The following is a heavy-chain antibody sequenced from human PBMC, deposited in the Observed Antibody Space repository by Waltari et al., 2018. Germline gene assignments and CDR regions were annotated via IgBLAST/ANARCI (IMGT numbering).Heavy chain of an antibody. CDR2: IHYSGSP. D-gene: IGHD6-6*01. J-gene: IGHJ5*02. CDR1: GGSISGYY. CDR3: AKMAGTWQLAENWFDP. Sequence: QVQLQESGPGLVKSSETLSLTCSGSGGSISGYYLSWIRQPPGKGLEWIGYIHYSGSPNYNPSLKSRVSISVDTSKNQFALNLRSVSAADTAVYYCAKMAGTWQLAENWFDPWGQGTLVTVSS. V-gene: IGHV4-59*01.